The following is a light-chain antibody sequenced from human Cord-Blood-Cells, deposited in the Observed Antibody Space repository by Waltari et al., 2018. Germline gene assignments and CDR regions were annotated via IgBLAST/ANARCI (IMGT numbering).Light chain of an antibody. CDR3: QQRSNWPPYT. J-gene: IGKJ2*01. CDR2: AAS. Sequence: EIVLTQSPATLSLSPGERATLSCSASQSVSSYLAWYQQKPGQAPRLLIYAASNRATGIPARFSGSGSGTDFTLTISSLEPDDFAVYYCQQRSNWPPYTFGQGTKLAIK. CDR1: QSVSSY. V-gene: IGKV3-11*01.